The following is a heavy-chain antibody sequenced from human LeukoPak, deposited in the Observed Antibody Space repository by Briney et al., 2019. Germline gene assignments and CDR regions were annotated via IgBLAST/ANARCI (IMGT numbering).Heavy chain of an antibody. CDR3: AKVHRAYSSTWLIGY. D-gene: IGHD6-13*01. J-gene: IGHJ4*02. CDR2: IRYDGSNK. Sequence: GGSLRLSCAASGFTFSGYGMHWVRQAPGKGLEWVAFIRYDGSNKYYADSVKGRFTISRDNSRNTLYLQMNSLRAEDTAVYYCAKVHRAYSSTWLIGYWGQGTLVTVSS. V-gene: IGHV3-30*02. CDR1: GFTFSGYG.